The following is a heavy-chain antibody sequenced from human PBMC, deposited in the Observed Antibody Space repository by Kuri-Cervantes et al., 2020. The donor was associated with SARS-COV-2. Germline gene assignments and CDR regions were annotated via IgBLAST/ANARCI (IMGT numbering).Heavy chain of an antibody. CDR3: ARHGFRGIVGATSYFDY. D-gene: IGHD1-26*01. Sequence: GGSLRLSCAASGFTFSSYAMHWVRQAPGKGLEWVAVISYDGRNKYYADSVKGRFTISRDNSKNTLYLQMNSLRAEDTAVYYCARHGFRGIVGATSYFDYWGQGTLVTVSS. J-gene: IGHJ4*02. CDR2: ISYDGRNK. V-gene: IGHV3-30*04. CDR1: GFTFSSYA.